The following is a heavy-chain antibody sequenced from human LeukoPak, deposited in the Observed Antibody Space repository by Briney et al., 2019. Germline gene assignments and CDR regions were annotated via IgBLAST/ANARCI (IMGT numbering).Heavy chain of an antibody. CDR3: VASGDYFFNY. CDR2: IYHTGST. CDR1: GGSVSNSNW. J-gene: IGHJ4*02. Sequence: SGTLSLTCAISGGSVSNSNWWTRVRQPPGKGLEWIGEIYHTGSTNYNPSLKSRVAMSVDKSKNLFSLRLSSVTAADTAVYYCVASGDYFFNYWGQGTLVTVSS. V-gene: IGHV4-4*02. D-gene: IGHD4-17*01.